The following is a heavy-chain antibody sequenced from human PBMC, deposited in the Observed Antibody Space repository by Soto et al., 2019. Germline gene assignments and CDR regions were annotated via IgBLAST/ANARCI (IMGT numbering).Heavy chain of an antibody. CDR3: ARLLHSSSWYSDY. CDR2: IKEDGSEK. J-gene: IGHJ4*02. D-gene: IGHD6-13*01. Sequence: GGSLRLSCVASGFTSGHHWMTWVRQAPGKGLEWVANIKEDGSEKYYVDSVKGRFSISRDNAKNSLYLQMTDLRAEDTAVYYCARLLHSSSWYSDYWGQGTLVTVSS. V-gene: IGHV3-7*01. CDR1: GFTSGHHW.